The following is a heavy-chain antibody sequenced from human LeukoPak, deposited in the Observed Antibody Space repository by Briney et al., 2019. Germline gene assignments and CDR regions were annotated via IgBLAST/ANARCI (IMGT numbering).Heavy chain of an antibody. J-gene: IGHJ4*02. CDR1: GGSISSYY. Sequence: SETLSLTCTVSGGSISSYYWSWIRQPAGKGLEWIGRIYTSGSTNYNPSLKSRVTMSVDTSKNQFSLKLSSVTAADTAVYYCAREGYCTNGVCYGFDYWGQGTLVAVSS. V-gene: IGHV4-4*07. CDR3: AREGYCTNGVCYGFDY. D-gene: IGHD2-8*01. CDR2: IYTSGST.